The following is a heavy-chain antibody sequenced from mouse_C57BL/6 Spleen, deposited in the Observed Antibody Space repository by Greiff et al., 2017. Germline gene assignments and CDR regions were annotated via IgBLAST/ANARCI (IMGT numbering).Heavy chain of an antibody. V-gene: IGHV14-1*01. Sequence: EVKLQESGAELVRPGASVKLSCTASGFNIKDYYMHWVKQRPEQGLEWIGRIDPEDGDSEYAPKFQGKATMTADTSSNTAYLQLSSLTSEDTAVYYCTTRDYSNYEDAMDYWGQGTSVTVSS. CDR1: GFNIKDYY. D-gene: IGHD2-5*01. CDR3: TTRDYSNYEDAMDY. J-gene: IGHJ4*01. CDR2: IDPEDGDS.